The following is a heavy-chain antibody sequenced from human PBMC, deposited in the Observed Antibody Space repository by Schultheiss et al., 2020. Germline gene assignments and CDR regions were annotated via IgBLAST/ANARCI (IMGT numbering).Heavy chain of an antibody. Sequence: GGSLRLSCAASGFTFSYYAMSWVRQAPGKGLEWVSATGASGGTTYYADSVNGRFTISRDNAKNSLYLQMNSLRAEDTAVYYCARDGSGSYYWYWGQGTLVTVSS. J-gene: IGHJ4*02. CDR1: GFTFSYYA. CDR2: TGASGGTT. D-gene: IGHD3-10*01. V-gene: IGHV3-23*01. CDR3: ARDGSGSYYWY.